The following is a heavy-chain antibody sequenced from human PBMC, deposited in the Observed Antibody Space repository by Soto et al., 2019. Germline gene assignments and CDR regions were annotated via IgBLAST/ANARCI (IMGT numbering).Heavy chain of an antibody. J-gene: IGHJ6*02. D-gene: IGHD3-22*01. V-gene: IGHV1-18*01. CDR2: ISAYNGNT. Sequence: GASLKVSCKASGYTFTSYGISWVRQAPGQGLGWMGWISAYNGNTNYAQKLQGRVTMTTDTSTSTAYMELRSLRSDDTAVYYCARATVKVVTPPNYYYGMHVCGQGTTVTVSS. CDR3: ARATVKVVTPPNYYYGMHV. CDR1: GYTFTSYG.